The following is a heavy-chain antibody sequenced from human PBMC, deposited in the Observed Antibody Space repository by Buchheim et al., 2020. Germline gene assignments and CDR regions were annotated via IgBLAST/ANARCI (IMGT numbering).Heavy chain of an antibody. Sequence: QVQLVQSGAEVKKPGASVKVSCKASGYTFTSYYMHWVRQAPGQGLEWMGIINPSGGSTSYAQKFQGRVTMTRDTSTSTVYMGLSSLRSEDTAVYYCARALVGAFGVVIMYYYYGMDVWGQGTT. CDR1: GYTFTSYY. CDR2: INPSGGST. CDR3: ARALVGAFGVVIMYYYYGMDV. V-gene: IGHV1-46*01. D-gene: IGHD3-3*01. J-gene: IGHJ6*02.